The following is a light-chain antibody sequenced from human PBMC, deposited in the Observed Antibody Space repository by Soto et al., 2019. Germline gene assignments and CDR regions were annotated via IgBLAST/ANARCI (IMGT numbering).Light chain of an antibody. Sequence: EVVLTQSPGTVSLSPGERVTLSCRASQSVISNYLAWYQQRPGQAPRLLIYAASSRATGIPDRFSGSGSGTDFTLSISSLEPEDFAVDYCQQYGSSLTWTFGQGTKVEMK. CDR2: AAS. CDR3: QQYGSSLTWT. CDR1: QSVISNY. J-gene: IGKJ1*01. V-gene: IGKV3-20*01.